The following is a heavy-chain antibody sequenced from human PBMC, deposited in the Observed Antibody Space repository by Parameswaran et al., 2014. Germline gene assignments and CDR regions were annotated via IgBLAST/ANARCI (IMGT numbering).Heavy chain of an antibody. CDR3: ARDHYDSTPGAFDI. J-gene: IGHJ3*02. D-gene: IGHD3-22*01. CDR1: GGSVSSGSYY. CDR2: IYYSGST. Sequence: SETLSLTCTVSGGSVSSGSYYWSWIRQPPGKGLEWIGYIYYSGSTNYNPSLKSQVIISVDTSKNHFSLKLSSVTAADTAVYYCARDHYDSTPGAFDIWGQGTMVTVSS. V-gene: IGHV4-61*03.